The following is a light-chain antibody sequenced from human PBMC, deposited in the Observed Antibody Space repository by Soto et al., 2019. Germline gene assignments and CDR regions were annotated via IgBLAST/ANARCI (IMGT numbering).Light chain of an antibody. Sequence: QSALTQPTSVSAAPGQKVTISCSGISSNIGNNYVSWYQQLPGTAPKLLIYDNNKRPSGIPDRFSGSKSGTSATLGITGLQTGDEADYYCGTWDSSLSAVVFGGGTQLTVL. J-gene: IGLJ2*01. V-gene: IGLV1-51*01. CDR3: GTWDSSLSAVV. CDR1: SSNIGNNY. CDR2: DNN.